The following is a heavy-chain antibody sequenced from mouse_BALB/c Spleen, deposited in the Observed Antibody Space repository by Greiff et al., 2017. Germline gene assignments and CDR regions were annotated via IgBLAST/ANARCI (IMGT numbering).Heavy chain of an antibody. Sequence: EVHLVESGPGLVKPSQSLSLTCTVTGYSITSDYAWNWIRQFPGNKLEWMGYISYSGSTSYNPSLKSRISITRDTSKNQFFLQLNSVTTEDTATYYCALYYGNYGFAYWGQGTLVTVSA. CDR2: ISYSGST. V-gene: IGHV3-2*02. D-gene: IGHD2-1*01. CDR1: GYSITSDYA. CDR3: ALYYGNYGFAY. J-gene: IGHJ3*01.